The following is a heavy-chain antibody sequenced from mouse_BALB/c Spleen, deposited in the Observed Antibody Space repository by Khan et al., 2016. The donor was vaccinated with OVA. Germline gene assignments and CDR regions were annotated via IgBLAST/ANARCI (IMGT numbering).Heavy chain of an antibody. J-gene: IGHJ3*01. D-gene: IGHD1-3*01. CDR1: GFSLSNYG. V-gene: IGHV2-9*02. CDR2: IWAGGST. Sequence: QVQLKESGPGLVAPSQTLSITCTVSGFSLSNYGVHWVRQPPGKGLEWLGVIWAGGSTNHNSALMSRLSISKDDSTSHVCLKMNSLQTDDTARYYCARAFYNGAWFAYWGQGTLVTVSA. CDR3: ARAFYNGAWFAY.